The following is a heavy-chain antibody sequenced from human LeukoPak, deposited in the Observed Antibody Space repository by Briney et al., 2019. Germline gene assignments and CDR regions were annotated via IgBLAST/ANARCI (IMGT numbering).Heavy chain of an antibody. CDR3: ASGSTVSSSSSGNFEY. J-gene: IGHJ4*02. Sequence: GRSLRLSCAASGFTFSNYAMHCVRQAPGKGLEWVAVMSYDGSIKYYADSVKGRFTISRDNSKNTLYLQMNSLRGEDTAVYYCASGSTVSSSSSGNFEYWGQGTLVTVSS. D-gene: IGHD6-6*01. CDR2: MSYDGSIK. CDR1: GFTFSNYA. V-gene: IGHV3-30*04.